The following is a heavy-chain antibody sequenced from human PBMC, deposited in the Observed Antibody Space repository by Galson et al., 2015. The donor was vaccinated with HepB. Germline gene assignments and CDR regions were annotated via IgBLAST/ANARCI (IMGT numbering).Heavy chain of an antibody. CDR3: AVLIVAAAGTGDFDY. J-gene: IGHJ4*02. D-gene: IGHD6-13*01. CDR1: GFTFSSYS. CDR2: ISSSSSYI. V-gene: IGHV3-21*01. Sequence: SLRLSCAASGFTFSSYSMNWVRQAPGKGLEWVSSISSSSSYIYYADSVKGRFTISRDNAKNSLYLQMNSLRAEDTAVYYCAVLIVAAAGTGDFDYWGQGTLVTVSS.